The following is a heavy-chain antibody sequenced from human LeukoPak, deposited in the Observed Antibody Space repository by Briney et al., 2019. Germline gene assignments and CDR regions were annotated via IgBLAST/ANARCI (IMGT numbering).Heavy chain of an antibody. Sequence: ASVKVSCKASGYTFTGYYMHWVRQAPGQGLEWMGWINPNSGGTNYAQKFQGRVTMTRDTSISTAYMELSRLRSDDTAAYYCARDRGVGITIFGVVTPYLYYMDVWGKGTTVTVSS. CDR1: GYTFTGYY. D-gene: IGHD3-3*01. V-gene: IGHV1-2*02. CDR2: INPNSGGT. J-gene: IGHJ6*03. CDR3: ARDRGVGITIFGVVTPYLYYMDV.